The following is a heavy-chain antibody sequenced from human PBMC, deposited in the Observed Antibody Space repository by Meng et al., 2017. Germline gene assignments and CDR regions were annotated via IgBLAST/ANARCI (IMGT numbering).Heavy chain of an antibody. J-gene: IGHJ4*02. D-gene: IGHD4-11*01. Sequence: SQTLSLTCALSGDSVSSNSAAWSWIRQSPSRGLEWLGRTYYRSKWYNDYAVSVKSRITIKPDTSKNQFSLQLNSVTPEDTAVYYCARETTVTASDFDYWGQGTLVTVSS. CDR1: GDSVSSNSAA. V-gene: IGHV6-1*01. CDR2: TYYRSKWYN. CDR3: ARETTVTASDFDY.